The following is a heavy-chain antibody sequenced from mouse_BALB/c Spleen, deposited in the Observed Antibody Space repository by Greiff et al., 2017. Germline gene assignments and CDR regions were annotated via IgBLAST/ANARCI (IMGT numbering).Heavy chain of an antibody. CDR1: GFNIKDTY. Sequence: VQLKQSGAELVKPGASVKLSCTASGFNIKDTYMHWVKQRPEQGLEWIGRIDPANGNTKYDPKFQGKATITADTSSNTAYLQLSSLTSEDTAVYYCARGGDYEKDAMDYWGQGTSVTVSS. J-gene: IGHJ4*01. D-gene: IGHD2-4*01. CDR3: ARGGDYEKDAMDY. V-gene: IGHV14-3*02. CDR2: IDPANGNT.